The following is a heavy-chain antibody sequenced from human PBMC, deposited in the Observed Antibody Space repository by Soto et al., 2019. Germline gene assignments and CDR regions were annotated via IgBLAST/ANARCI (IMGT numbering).Heavy chain of an antibody. V-gene: IGHV4-59*08. CDR2: IYYSGST. J-gene: IGHJ4*02. D-gene: IGHD4-17*01. CDR3: ARWGYGDYGFDY. Sequence: QVQLQESGPGLVKPSETLSLTCTVSGGSISSYYWSWIRQPPGKGLEWIGDIYYSGSTNYNPSLQSRVTISVDTSKNQFSLKLSSVTAADTAVYYCARWGYGDYGFDYWGQGTLVTVSS. CDR1: GGSISSYY.